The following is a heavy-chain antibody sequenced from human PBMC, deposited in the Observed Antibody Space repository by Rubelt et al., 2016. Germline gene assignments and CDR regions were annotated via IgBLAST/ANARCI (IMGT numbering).Heavy chain of an antibody. Sequence: PGDSVKVSCKASGYTFSSYAIHWVRQAPGQRLEWMGWINAGYGDTKCSQKFQGRVTITRDTSASTAYMELSSLRSEDTAVYYCAREGLAVAHDYWGQGTLVTVSS. CDR2: INAGYGDT. CDR3: AREGLAVAHDY. CDR1: GYTFSSYA. V-gene: IGHV1-3*01. J-gene: IGHJ4*02. D-gene: IGHD6-19*01.